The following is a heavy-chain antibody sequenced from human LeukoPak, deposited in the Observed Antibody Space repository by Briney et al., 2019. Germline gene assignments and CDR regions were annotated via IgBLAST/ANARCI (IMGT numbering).Heavy chain of an antibody. CDR1: GYTFTSYD. CDR2: MNSNSGNT. Sequence: ASVKVSCQASGYTFTSYDINWVRPATGQELEWMGCMNSNSGNTGYAQKFQGRVTMTRNTSISTAYMKLTSLISEDTVMDYCARVDICVVPAASMGFDYWGQGTLVTVSS. V-gene: IGHV1-8*01. D-gene: IGHD2-2*01. CDR3: ARVDICVVPAASMGFDY. J-gene: IGHJ4*02.